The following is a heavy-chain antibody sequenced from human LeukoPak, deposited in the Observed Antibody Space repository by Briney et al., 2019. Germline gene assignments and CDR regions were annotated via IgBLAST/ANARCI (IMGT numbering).Heavy chain of an antibody. J-gene: IGHJ4*02. V-gene: IGHV5-51*01. D-gene: IGHD6-19*01. CDR2: IHPGDSHT. Sequence: PGESLKSSCKGSGYSFSSYWIGWVRQMPGKGLEWMAIIHPGDSHTTYSPSFQGQVTISADKSISTAYLRWSSLKASDTAMYYCARSLSSGWYFDYWGQGTLVTVSS. CDR3: ARSLSSGWYFDY. CDR1: GYSFSSYW.